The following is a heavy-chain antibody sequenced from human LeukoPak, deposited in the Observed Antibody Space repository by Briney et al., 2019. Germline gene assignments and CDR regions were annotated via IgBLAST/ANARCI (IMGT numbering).Heavy chain of an antibody. J-gene: IGHJ3*02. CDR1: GFDFGGFM. CDR2: MREYGSEI. CDR3: AREGWDLNALDI. Sequence: PGGSLRLSCVASGFDFGGFMMSWVRQAPGKGLEWVAHMREYGSEIYYVDSVKGRFTISRDNAKKSLYLQMHNLRAEDTAVYYCAREGWDLNALDIWGQGTMVTVSP. D-gene: IGHD1-26*01. V-gene: IGHV3-7*01.